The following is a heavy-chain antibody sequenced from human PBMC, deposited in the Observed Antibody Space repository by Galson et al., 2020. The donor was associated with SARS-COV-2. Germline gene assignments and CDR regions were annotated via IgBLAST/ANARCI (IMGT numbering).Heavy chain of an antibody. J-gene: IGHJ2*01. CDR2: IIPIFGTA. CDR1: GGTFSSYA. V-gene: IGHV1-69*13. Sequence: SVKVSCKASGGTFSSYAISWVRHAPGHELEWMGGIIPIFGTANYAQKFQGRVTITADESTSTAYMELSSQRSEDTAVYYCARGAGPIGDWYFDLWGRGTLVTVSS. CDR3: ARGAGPIGDWYFDL. D-gene: IGHD1-26*01.